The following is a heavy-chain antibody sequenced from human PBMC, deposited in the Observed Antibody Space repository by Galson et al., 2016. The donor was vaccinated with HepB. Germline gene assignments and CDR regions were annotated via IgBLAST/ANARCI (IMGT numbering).Heavy chain of an antibody. CDR1: GFTFSNYS. CDR3: ARSGYTNLDY. J-gene: IGHJ4*02. D-gene: IGHD3-9*01. V-gene: IGHV3-48*01. CDR2: ISSSSNTI. Sequence: SLRLSCAASGFTFSNYSMHWVRQAPGKGLEWVSYISSSSNTIYYADSVKGRFTVSRDNAKNSLYLQMNRLRGEDTAVYYCARSGYTNLDYWGQGTLVTVSS.